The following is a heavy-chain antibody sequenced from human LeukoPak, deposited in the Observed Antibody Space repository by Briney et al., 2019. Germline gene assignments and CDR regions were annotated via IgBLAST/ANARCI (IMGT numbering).Heavy chain of an antibody. V-gene: IGHV1-8*01. CDR3: ARGGRGGSGSYQSYYYYYYYMDV. D-gene: IGHD3-10*01. CDR1: GCTFTSYD. Sequence: ASVKVSCKASGCTFTSYDINWVRQATGQGLEWMGWMNPNSGNTGYAQKFQGRVTMTRNTSISTAYMELSSLRSEDTAVYYCARGGRGGSGSYQSYYYYYYYMDVWGKGTTVTISS. J-gene: IGHJ6*03. CDR2: MNPNSGNT.